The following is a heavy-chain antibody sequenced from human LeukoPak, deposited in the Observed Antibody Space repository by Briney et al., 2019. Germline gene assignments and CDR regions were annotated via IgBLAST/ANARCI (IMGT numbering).Heavy chain of an antibody. D-gene: IGHD2-15*01. CDR2: ISSSSSYI. V-gene: IGHV3-21*01. Sequence: GGSLRLSCAASGFTLSSYSMNWVRQAPGKGLGWVSSISSSSSYIYYADSVKGRFTISRDNAKNSLYLQMNSLRAEDTAVYYCATERSGGTWFDPWGQGTLVTVSS. CDR1: GFTLSSYS. CDR3: ATERSGGTWFDP. J-gene: IGHJ5*02.